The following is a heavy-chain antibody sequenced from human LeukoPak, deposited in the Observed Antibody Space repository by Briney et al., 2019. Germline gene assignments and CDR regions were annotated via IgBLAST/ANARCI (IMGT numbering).Heavy chain of an antibody. D-gene: IGHD2-2*01. CDR2: ISSTSTYI. Sequence: GGSLRLSCAASGFTFSTYSMNWVRQAPGKGLEWVSSISSTSTYIYYADSVKGRFTISRDNAKNSLYLQMNTLRAEDTAVYYCARLPAGSYCSSTTCYGSYYFDYWGQGTLVTVSS. CDR1: GFTFSTYS. CDR3: ARLPAGSYCSSTTCYGSYYFDY. V-gene: IGHV3-21*01. J-gene: IGHJ4*02.